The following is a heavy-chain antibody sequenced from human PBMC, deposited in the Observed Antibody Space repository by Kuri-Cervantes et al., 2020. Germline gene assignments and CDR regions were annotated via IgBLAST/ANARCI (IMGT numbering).Heavy chain of an antibody. CDR2: FDPEDGET. CDR3: ARDQPYSGKYFFDY. Sequence: ASVKVSCKVSGYTLTELSMHWVRQAPGKGLEWTGGFDPEDGETIYAQKFQGRVTMTEDTSTDTAYMELSSLRSEDTAIYYCARDQPYSGKYFFDYWGQGTLVTVSS. J-gene: IGHJ4*02. D-gene: IGHD2-21*01. V-gene: IGHV1-24*01. CDR1: GYTLTELS.